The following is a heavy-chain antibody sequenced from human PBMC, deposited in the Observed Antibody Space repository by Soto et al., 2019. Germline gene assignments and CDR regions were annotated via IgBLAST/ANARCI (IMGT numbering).Heavy chain of an antibody. CDR1: GFTFSSYG. CDR3: ARGCSGGSCHPDYYYGMDV. D-gene: IGHD2-15*01. CDR2: IWYDGSNK. V-gene: IGHV3-33*01. Sequence: QVQLVESGGGVVQPGRSLRLSCAASGFTFSSYGMHWVRQAPGKGLEWVAVIWYDGSNKYYADSVKGRFTISRDNSKNTLYLQMNSLRAEDTAVYYCARGCSGGSCHPDYYYGMDVWGQGTTVTVSS. J-gene: IGHJ6*02.